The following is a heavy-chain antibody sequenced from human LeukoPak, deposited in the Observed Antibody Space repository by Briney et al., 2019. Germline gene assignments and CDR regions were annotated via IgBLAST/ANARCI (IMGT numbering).Heavy chain of an antibody. CDR3: ARGQYYDSRSPWDY. CDR1: GGSISSYY. Sequence: PSETLSLTCTVSGGSISSYYWSWIRQPPGKGLEWIGDIYYTGSTNYNPSLKSRVTISVDTSKNQFSLNLSSVTAADTAVYYCARGQYYDSRSPWDYWGQGTLVTVSS. V-gene: IGHV4-59*01. D-gene: IGHD3-22*01. CDR2: IYYTGST. J-gene: IGHJ4*02.